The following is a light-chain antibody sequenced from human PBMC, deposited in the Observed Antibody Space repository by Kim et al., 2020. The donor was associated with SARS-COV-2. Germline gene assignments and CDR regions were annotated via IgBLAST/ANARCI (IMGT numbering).Light chain of an antibody. CDR3: QQYNSYSGLT. V-gene: IGKV1-5*03. J-gene: IGKJ4*01. Sequence: DIQMTQSPSTLSASVGDRVTITCRASQSISSWLAWYQQKPGKAPKLLIYKASSLESGVPSRFSGSGSGTEFTLTISSLQPDDFATYYCQQYNSYSGLTFGGGTKVEI. CDR1: QSISSW. CDR2: KAS.